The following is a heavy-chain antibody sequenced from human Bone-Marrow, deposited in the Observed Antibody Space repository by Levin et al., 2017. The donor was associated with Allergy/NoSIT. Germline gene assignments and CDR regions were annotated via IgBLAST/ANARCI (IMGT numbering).Heavy chain of an antibody. CDR2: ISYSGSA. Sequence: KSSETLSLTCSVSGDSISRGDYYWSWIRQHPGEGLEWIGFISYSGSAYYNPSLKSRLTVSLDKSKNQFSLKLSSVTVADRARYYCARDECAWLGECYGMDAWGQGTTVTVSS. CDR1: GDSISRGDYY. D-gene: IGHD3-10*01. CDR3: ARDECAWLGECYGMDA. J-gene: IGHJ6*02. V-gene: IGHV4-31*03.